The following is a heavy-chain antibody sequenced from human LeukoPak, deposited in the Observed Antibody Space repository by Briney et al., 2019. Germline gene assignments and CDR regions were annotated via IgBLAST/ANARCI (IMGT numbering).Heavy chain of an antibody. Sequence: ASVKVSCKASGYAFTNYAVQWVRQAPGQRLVWMGWVNAGNGDTRYSPKFQGRVTIARDTSASTAYMELSSLRSEDTAVYYCARGRYSSGWYSYYYYYGMDVWGQGTTVTVSS. CDR2: VNAGNGDT. CDR1: GYAFTNYA. D-gene: IGHD6-19*01. J-gene: IGHJ6*02. V-gene: IGHV1-3*01. CDR3: ARGRYSSGWYSYYYYYGMDV.